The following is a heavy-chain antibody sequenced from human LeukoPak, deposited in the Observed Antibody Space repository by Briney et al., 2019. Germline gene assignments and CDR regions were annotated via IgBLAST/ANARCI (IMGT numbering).Heavy chain of an antibody. CDR1: GFTFSRYW. D-gene: IGHD3-10*01. CDR3: ARSDGYGLVDI. CDR2: INQDGSEK. J-gene: IGHJ3*02. Sequence: GGSLRLSYAASGFTFSRYWMSWVRQAPGKGLEWVANINQDGSEKYYVDSVKGRFTISRDNAKNSLYLQMNSLRAEDTAVYYCARSDGYGLVDIWGQGTMVTVSS. V-gene: IGHV3-7*01.